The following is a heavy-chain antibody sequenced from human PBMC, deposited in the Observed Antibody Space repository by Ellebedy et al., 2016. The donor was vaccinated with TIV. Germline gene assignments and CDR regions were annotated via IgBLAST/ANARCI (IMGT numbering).Heavy chain of an antibody. CDR2: VYQSGTA. V-gene: IGHV4-38-2*02. CDR1: DSSISSARY. Sequence: MPSETLSLTCTDPDSSISSARYWGWIRQSPGKGLEWIGTVYQSGTAWYNPSLRSRVTISLDTSKNQFSLRLKLTSAPAADTAVYYCGRLVAASHADSWGQGTLVTVSS. J-gene: IGHJ5*01. CDR3: GRLVAASHADS. D-gene: IGHD5-12*01.